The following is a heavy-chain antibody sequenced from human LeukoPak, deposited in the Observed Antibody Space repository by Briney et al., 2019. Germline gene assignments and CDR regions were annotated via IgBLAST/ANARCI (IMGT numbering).Heavy chain of an antibody. D-gene: IGHD2-21*01. V-gene: IGHV3-49*04. CDR2: IRSTTYGGTT. J-gene: IGHJ4*02. CDR1: GFTFSSYW. Sequence: GGSLRLSCAASGFTFSSYWMSWVRQAPGKGLEWVGFIRSTTYGGTTKYAASLKGRFTISRDDSESIAYLQMDSLRADDTAMYYCTTGRESDSYSGGGADYWGQGTLITVSS. CDR3: TTGRESDSYSGGGADY.